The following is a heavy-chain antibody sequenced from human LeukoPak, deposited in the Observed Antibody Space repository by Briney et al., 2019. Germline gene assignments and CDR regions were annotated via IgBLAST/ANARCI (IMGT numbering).Heavy chain of an antibody. V-gene: IGHV4-39*02. CDR2: SYYTGTT. CDR3: ARDAKIYGVLTFDY. Sequence: SETLSLTCTVSGGSLSSRSHYWGWIRQPPGKGLEWIGSSYYTGTTYHNPSLKSRVTISVDTSKNQFSLKLSSVTAADTAVYYCARDAKIYGVLTFDYWGQGALVTISS. CDR1: GGSLSSRSHY. D-gene: IGHD4-17*01. J-gene: IGHJ4*02.